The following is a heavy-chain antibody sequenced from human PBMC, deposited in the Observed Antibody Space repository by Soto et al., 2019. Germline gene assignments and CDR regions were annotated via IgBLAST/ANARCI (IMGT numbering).Heavy chain of an antibody. CDR2: ISAYNGDT. CDR1: GYTFTNHG. CDR3: ARDPSNTSGNRIWFDP. J-gene: IGHJ5*02. D-gene: IGHD6-19*01. V-gene: IGHV1-18*04. Sequence: ASVKVSCKASGYTFTNHGINWVRQAPGQGLELMGWISAYNGDTKYVQKFQGRVTMTTDASSSTAYMELKSLSSDDTAVYFCARDPSNTSGNRIWFDPWGQGTLVTVS.